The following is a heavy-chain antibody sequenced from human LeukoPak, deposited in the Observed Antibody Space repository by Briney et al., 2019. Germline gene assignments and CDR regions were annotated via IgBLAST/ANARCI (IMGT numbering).Heavy chain of an antibody. CDR3: ARQGPEQLVDPIFDY. CDR2: IYYSGST. V-gene: IGHV4-39*01. CDR1: GGSISSSSYY. D-gene: IGHD6-6*01. J-gene: IGHJ4*02. Sequence: SSETLSLTCTVSGGSISSSSYYWGWLRQPPGKGLEWIGSIYYSGSTYYNPSLKSRVTISVDTSKNQFSLKLSSVTAADTAVYYCARQGPEQLVDPIFDYWGQGTLVTVSS.